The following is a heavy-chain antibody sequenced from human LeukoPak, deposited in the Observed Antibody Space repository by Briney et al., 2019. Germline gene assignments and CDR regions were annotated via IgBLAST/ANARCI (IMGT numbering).Heavy chain of an antibody. J-gene: IGHJ4*02. D-gene: IGHD2-15*01. CDR2: IWYDGSDK. Sequence: GRSPRLSCAASGFTFSSYGMHWVRPAPGEGLEWVALIWYDGSDKYYADSVKGRFTISRDNSKKTLYLQMNSLRAEDTAVYYCAKGYCSGGSCAHFDYWGQGTLVTVSS. CDR1: GFTFSSYG. CDR3: AKGYCSGGSCAHFDY. V-gene: IGHV3-33*06.